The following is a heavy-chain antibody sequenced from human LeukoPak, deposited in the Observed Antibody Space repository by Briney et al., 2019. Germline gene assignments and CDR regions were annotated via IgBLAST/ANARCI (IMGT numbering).Heavy chain of an antibody. CDR1: SGSFSGYY. CDR3: AASLWFGIYPDY. D-gene: IGHD3-10*01. V-gene: IGHV4-34*01. Sequence: SSETLSLTCAVYSGSFSGYYWTWFRQPPGKVLEWIGEFNHNWGAKYNPSLKSRVTISVDTSKNHLSLSLNSVTTADTAVYYCAASLWFGIYPDYWGQGSLVTVSS. J-gene: IGHJ4*02. CDR2: FNHNWGA.